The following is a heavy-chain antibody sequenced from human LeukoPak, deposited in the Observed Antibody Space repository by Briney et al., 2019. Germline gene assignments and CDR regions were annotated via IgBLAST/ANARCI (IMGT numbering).Heavy chain of an antibody. V-gene: IGHV1-18*04. CDR3: ARGDDYGDYLSAFDI. J-gene: IGHJ3*02. Sequence: ASVKVCCKASGYRFTSYGIIWVRQAPGQGLEWMGGISAHNGNTNYGQKLQGRVTMTTDTSTSTAYMELRSLRSDDTAVYYCARGDDYGDYLSAFDIWGQGTMVTVSS. CDR1: GYRFTSYG. D-gene: IGHD4-17*01. CDR2: ISAHNGNT.